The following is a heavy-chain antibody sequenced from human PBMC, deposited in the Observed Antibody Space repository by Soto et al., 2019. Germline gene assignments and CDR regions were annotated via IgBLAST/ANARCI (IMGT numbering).Heavy chain of an antibody. D-gene: IGHD2-21*02. V-gene: IGHV4-59*01. CDR1: GGSISSYY. CDR3: ARDECGGGDCFRFDP. CDR2: IYYSGST. J-gene: IGHJ5*02. Sequence: SETLSLTCTVSGGSISSYYWSWIRQPPGKGLEWIGYIYYSGSTNYNPSLKSRVTISVDTSKNQFSLKLSSVTAADTAVYYCARDECGGGDCFRFDPWGQGTLVTVSS.